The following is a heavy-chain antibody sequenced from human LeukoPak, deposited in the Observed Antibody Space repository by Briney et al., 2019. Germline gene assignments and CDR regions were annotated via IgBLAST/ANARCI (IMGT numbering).Heavy chain of an antibody. Sequence: SETLSLTCTVSGGSIDSSNYCRDWIRQPPGKGLEWIVSFCYSGNTYYNPSLKSRVTISVDTSKNQFSLKLSSVTAADTAVYYCARGEDYYNSSGYFLDVWGKGTTVTVSS. CDR2: FCYSGNT. CDR1: GGSIDSSNYC. V-gene: IGHV4-39*07. CDR3: ARGEDYYNSSGYFLDV. D-gene: IGHD3-22*01. J-gene: IGHJ6*04.